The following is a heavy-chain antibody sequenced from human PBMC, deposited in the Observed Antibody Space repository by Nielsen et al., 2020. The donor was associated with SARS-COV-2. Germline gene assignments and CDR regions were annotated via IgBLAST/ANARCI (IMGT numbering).Heavy chain of an antibody. V-gene: IGHV3-43*01. CDR1: GFTFDDYT. D-gene: IGHD6-13*01. CDR2: ISWDGGST. Sequence: GESLKISCAASGFTFDDYTMHWVRQAPGKGLEWVSLISWDGGSTYYADSVKGRFTISRDNSKNSLYLQMNSLRTEDTALYYCAKETPYSSSWYWFDPWGQGTLVTVSS. J-gene: IGHJ5*02. CDR3: AKETPYSSSWYWFDP.